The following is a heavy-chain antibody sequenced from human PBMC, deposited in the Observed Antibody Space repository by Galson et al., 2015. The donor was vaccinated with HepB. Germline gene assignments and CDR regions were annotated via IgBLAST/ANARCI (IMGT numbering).Heavy chain of an antibody. D-gene: IGHD3-22*01. CDR1: GFTFSSYS. CDR2: ISSSSSYI. V-gene: IGHV3-21*04. J-gene: IGHJ4*02. Sequence: SLRLSCAASGFTFSSYSMNWVRQAPGKGLEWVSSISSSSSYIYYADSVKGRFTISRDNSKNTLYLQMNSLRAEDTAVYYCAKESHLSSGWWFDYWGQGTLVTVSS. CDR3: AKESHLSSGWWFDY.